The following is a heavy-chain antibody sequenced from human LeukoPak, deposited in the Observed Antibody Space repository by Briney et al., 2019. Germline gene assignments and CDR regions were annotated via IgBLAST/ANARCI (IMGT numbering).Heavy chain of an antibody. CDR3: AKFRSGYYWYYYDMDV. J-gene: IGHJ6*02. D-gene: IGHD3-3*01. CDR2: ISGSGVST. V-gene: IGHV3-23*01. CDR1: GFPFSSYA. Sequence: GGSLTLSCAASGFPFSSYAMSWVRQAPGKGLEWVSSISGSGVSTYSADSVKGRFTISRDNSKNTLYLQMNSLRAEDTAVYYCAKFRSGYYWYYYDMDVWGQGTTVTVSS.